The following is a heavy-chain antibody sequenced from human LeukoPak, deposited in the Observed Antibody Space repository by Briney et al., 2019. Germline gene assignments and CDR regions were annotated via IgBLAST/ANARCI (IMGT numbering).Heavy chain of an antibody. D-gene: IGHD2-15*01. J-gene: IGHJ5*02. CDR1: GYTLTELS. CDR3: ATFRYCSGGSCYTSGFDP. Sequence: GASVKVPCKVSGYTLTELSMHWVRQAPGKGLEWMGGFDPEDGETIYAQKFQGRVTMTEDTSTDTAYMELSSLRSEDTAVYYCATFRYCSGGSCYTSGFDPWGQGTLVTVSS. V-gene: IGHV1-24*01. CDR2: FDPEDGET.